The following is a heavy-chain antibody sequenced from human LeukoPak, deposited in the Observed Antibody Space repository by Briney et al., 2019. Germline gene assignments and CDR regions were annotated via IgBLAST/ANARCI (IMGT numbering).Heavy chain of an antibody. CDR1: GFTFSSYA. CDR2: ISSSSSYI. J-gene: IGHJ6*02. Sequence: GGSLRPSCAASGFTFSSYAMHWVRQAPGMGLEWVSSISSSSSYIFYADSVKGRFTISRDNAKNSLYLQMSSLRAEDAAVYYCAREGGYQYYYAMDVRGQGTTVTVSS. V-gene: IGHV3-21*01. CDR3: AREGGYQYYYAMDV. D-gene: IGHD3-16*01.